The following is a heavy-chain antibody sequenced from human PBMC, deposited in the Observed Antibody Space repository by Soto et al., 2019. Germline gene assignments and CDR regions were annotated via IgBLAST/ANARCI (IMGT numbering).Heavy chain of an antibody. CDR1: GFTFSSYG. V-gene: IGHV3-30*18. CDR2: ISYDGSNT. CDR3: AKDGNVYSSGWYAPSLDY. D-gene: IGHD6-19*01. Sequence: GGSLRLSCAASGFTFSSYGMHWVRQAPGKGLEWVAVISYDGSNTYYGDTVKGRFTISRDNSKNTLSLQMNSLRAEDTALYYCAKDGNVYSSGWYAPSLDYWGQGTLVTVSS. J-gene: IGHJ4*02.